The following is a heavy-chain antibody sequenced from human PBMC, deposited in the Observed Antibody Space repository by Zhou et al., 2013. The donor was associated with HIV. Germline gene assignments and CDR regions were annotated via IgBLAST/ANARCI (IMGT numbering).Heavy chain of an antibody. J-gene: IGHJ6*03. CDR1: GGTFSSYA. Sequence: QVQLVQSGAEVKKPGSSVKVSCKASGGTFSSYAISWVRQAPGQGLEWMGGIIPIFGTANYAQKFQGRVTITTDESTSTAYMELSSLRSEDTAVYYCARDQGRFGESDYYYYYMDVWGKGTTVTVSS. CDR2: IIPIFGTA. V-gene: IGHV1-69*05. D-gene: IGHD3-10*01. CDR3: ARDQGRFGESDYYYYYMDV.